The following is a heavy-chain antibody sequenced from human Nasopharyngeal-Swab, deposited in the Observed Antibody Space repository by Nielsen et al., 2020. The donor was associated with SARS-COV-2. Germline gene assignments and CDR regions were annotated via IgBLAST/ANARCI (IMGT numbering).Heavy chain of an antibody. CDR1: GYTFTSYD. CDR2: MNLNSGNT. D-gene: IGHD3-9*01. CDR3: ARGGALRYFDWLYYYYGMDV. Sequence: ASVKVSCKASGYTFTSYDINWVRQATGQGLEWMGWMNLNSGNTGYAQKFQGRVTMTRNTSISIAYMELSSLRSEDTAVYYCARGGALRYFDWLYYYYGMDVWGQGTTVTVSS. J-gene: IGHJ6*02. V-gene: IGHV1-8*01.